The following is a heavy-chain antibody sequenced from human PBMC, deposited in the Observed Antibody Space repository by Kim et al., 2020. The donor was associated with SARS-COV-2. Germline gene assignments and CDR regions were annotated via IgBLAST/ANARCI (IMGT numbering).Heavy chain of an antibody. D-gene: IGHD3-3*01. CDR3: AMSTIFGSGAAFDI. V-gene: IGHV3-23*01. J-gene: IGHJ3*02. Sequence: ADSVKGQFTISRDNSKNTVYLQMNSLSAEDTAVYYCAMSTIFGSGAAFDIWGQGTMVTVSS.